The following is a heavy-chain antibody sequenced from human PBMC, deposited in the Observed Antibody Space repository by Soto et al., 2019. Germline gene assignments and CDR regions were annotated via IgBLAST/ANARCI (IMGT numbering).Heavy chain of an antibody. J-gene: IGHJ5*02. V-gene: IGHV1-8*01. CDR3: ARVAVAARPRWYNWFDP. D-gene: IGHD2-15*01. Sequence: QEQLVQSGAEVKKPGASVKVSCKTSGYTFTDYDINWERQATGQGLEWIGWMNPNSGETGYAQKFQGRGTMTRSTSLSTAYLELSSLRSEDTALYYCARVAVAARPRWYNWFDPWGQGTLVTVSS. CDR1: GYTFTDYD. CDR2: MNPNSGET.